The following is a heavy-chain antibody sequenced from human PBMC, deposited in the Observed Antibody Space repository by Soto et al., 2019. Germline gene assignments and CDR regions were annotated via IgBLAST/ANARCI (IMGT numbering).Heavy chain of an antibody. Sequence: EVQLVESGGGLVQPGGSLRLSCAASGFTFSNDWMHWVRQGAGKGLVWVSRINMDGSRTNYADSVRGRFTISRDNAKNTVYLQMNSLRAEDTAIYYCARGPRGTYGNDHWGQGALVTVSS. V-gene: IGHV3-74*01. CDR1: GFTFSNDW. J-gene: IGHJ5*02. CDR2: INMDGSRT. CDR3: ARGPRGTYGNDH. D-gene: IGHD1-1*01.